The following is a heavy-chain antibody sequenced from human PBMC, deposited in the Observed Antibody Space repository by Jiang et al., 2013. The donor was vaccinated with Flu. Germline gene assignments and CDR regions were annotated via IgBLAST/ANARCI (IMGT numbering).Heavy chain of an antibody. CDR2: IYPGDSDI. CDR3: ARLRDSV. Sequence: IIYPGDSDIKYSPSFQGQVTISADKSITTAYLQWSSLKASDTAMYYCARLRDSVWGQGTLVTVSS. D-gene: IGHD3-22*01. V-gene: IGHV5-51*01. J-gene: IGHJ4*02.